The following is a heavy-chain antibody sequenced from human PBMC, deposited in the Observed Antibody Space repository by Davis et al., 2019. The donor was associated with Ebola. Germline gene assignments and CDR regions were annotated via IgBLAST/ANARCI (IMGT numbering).Heavy chain of an antibody. V-gene: IGHV3-48*02. CDR1: GFAFSNFW. CDR2: ITSSSRTI. J-gene: IGHJ2*01. Sequence: GESLKISCEASGFAFSNFWMSWVRQAPGKGLEWVAYITSSSRTIFYAESVKGRFTISRDNAQNSLYLQMNGLRDEDTAVYYCVGYTYGYWGRGTLVTVSS. CDR3: VGYTYGY. D-gene: IGHD5-18*01.